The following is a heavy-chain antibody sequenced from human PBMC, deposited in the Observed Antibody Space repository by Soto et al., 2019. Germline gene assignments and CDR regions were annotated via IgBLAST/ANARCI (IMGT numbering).Heavy chain of an antibody. CDR3: ARDGSTVTPYYYGMDV. D-gene: IGHD4-17*01. J-gene: IGHJ6*02. Sequence: PSETLSLTCTAPGCSISSYYWPWILQPPGKGLEWIGYIYYSGSTNYNPSLKSRVTISVDTSKNQFSLKLSSVTAADTAVYYCARDGSTVTPYYYGMDVWGQGTTVTVSS. V-gene: IGHV4-59*01. CDR1: GCSISSYY. CDR2: IYYSGST.